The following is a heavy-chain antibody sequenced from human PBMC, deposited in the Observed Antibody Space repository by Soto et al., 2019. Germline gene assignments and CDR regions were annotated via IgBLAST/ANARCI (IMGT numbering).Heavy chain of an antibody. Sequence: SGGSLRLSCAASGFTFSSYSMNWVRQAPGKGLEWVSSISSSSSYIYYADSVKGRFTISRDNAKNSLYLQMNSLRAEDTAVYYCARDTYFYGSESYGPWGQGTLVTVSS. J-gene: IGHJ5*02. CDR1: GFTFSSYS. CDR3: ARDTYFYGSESYGP. D-gene: IGHD3-10*01. V-gene: IGHV3-21*01. CDR2: ISSSSSYI.